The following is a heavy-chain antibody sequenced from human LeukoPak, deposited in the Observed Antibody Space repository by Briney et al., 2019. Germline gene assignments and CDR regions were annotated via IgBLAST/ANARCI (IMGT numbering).Heavy chain of an antibody. Sequence: PGGSLRLSCAASGFTLSSFAMSWVRQVPGKGLEWVSGISGNGATTHHADSAKGRFTIARDNSKNTLYLQMNSLRAEDTAVYYCAKWKYGSDFGYFDYWGQGTLVTVSS. CDR1: GFTLSSFA. CDR2: ISGNGATT. D-gene: IGHD3-10*01. V-gene: IGHV3-23*01. CDR3: AKWKYGSDFGYFDY. J-gene: IGHJ4*02.